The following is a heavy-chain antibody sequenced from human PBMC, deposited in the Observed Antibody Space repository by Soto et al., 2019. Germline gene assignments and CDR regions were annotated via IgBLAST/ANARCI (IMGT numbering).Heavy chain of an antibody. D-gene: IGHD4-4*01. J-gene: IGHJ5*02. CDR3: AREDDTTGHYSWFDP. Sequence: VASVKVSCKPSGTTLDSFTFIWVHQAPGQGLEWMGGFVPMFGSVNIAQSFRGRLTISADASTGTGYMELSDLKSEDSAIYYCAREDDTTGHYSWFDPWGPGTLVTAPQ. CDR2: FVPMFGSV. CDR1: GTTLDSFT. V-gene: IGHV1-69*13.